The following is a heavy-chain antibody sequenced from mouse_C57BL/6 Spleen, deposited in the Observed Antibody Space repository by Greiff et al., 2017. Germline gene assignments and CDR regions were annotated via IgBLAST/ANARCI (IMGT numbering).Heavy chain of an antibody. V-gene: IGHV5-4*01. J-gene: IGHJ4*01. CDR2: ISDGGSYT. CDR1: GFTFSSYA. Sequence: EVKVEESGGGLVKPGGSLKLSCAASGFTFSSYAMSWVRQTPEKRLEWVATISDGGSYTYYPDNVKGRFTISRDNAKNNLYLQMSHLKSEDTAMYYCARDGSSYVEAMDYWGQGTSVTVSS. D-gene: IGHD1-1*01. CDR3: ARDGSSYVEAMDY.